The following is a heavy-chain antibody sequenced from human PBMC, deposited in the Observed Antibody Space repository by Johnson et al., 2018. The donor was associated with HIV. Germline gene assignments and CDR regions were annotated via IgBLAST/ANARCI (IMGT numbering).Heavy chain of an antibody. CDR2: ISDDGSKK. V-gene: IGHV3-30*18. D-gene: IGHD3-22*01. CDR1: GFTFSSYA. J-gene: IGHJ3*02. CDR3: AKGRVHFWYYYDSSGYYPPGDAFDI. Sequence: QVQLVESGGGLVQPGGSLRLSCAASGFTFSSYAMSWVRQAPGKGLEWVAVISDDGSKKYYVDSVKGRFTISRDNSKNTLYLQMNSLRAEDAAVYYCAKGRVHFWYYYDSSGYYPPGDAFDIWGQGTMVTVSS.